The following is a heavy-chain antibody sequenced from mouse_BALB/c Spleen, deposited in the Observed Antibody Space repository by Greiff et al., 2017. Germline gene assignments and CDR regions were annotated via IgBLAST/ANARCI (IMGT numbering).Heavy chain of an antibody. D-gene: IGHD2-14*01. CDR3: TGGYGAWFAY. V-gene: IGHV1S81*02. CDR2: INPSNGGT. J-gene: IGHJ3*01. CDR1: GYTFTSYY. Sequence: QVQLQQPGAELVKPGASVKLSCKASGYTFTSYYMYWVKQRPGQGLEWIGGINPSNGGTNFNEKFKSKATLTVDKSSSTAYMQLSSLTSEDSAVYYCTGGYGAWFAYWGQGTLVTVSA.